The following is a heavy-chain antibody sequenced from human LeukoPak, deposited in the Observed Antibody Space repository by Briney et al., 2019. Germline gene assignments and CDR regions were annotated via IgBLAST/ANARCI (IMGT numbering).Heavy chain of an antibody. J-gene: IGHJ4*02. CDR2: IYTSGGT. V-gene: IGHV4-4*07. Sequence: PSETLSLTCNVSGGSISSYYWSWIRQPAGKGLEWIGLIYTSGGTNYNPSLKNRVTMSVDTPKNQSSLKLSSVTAADTAVYYCARAGSGALRDWGQGTLVTVSS. CDR3: ARAGSGALRD. D-gene: IGHD3-10*01. CDR1: GGSISSYY.